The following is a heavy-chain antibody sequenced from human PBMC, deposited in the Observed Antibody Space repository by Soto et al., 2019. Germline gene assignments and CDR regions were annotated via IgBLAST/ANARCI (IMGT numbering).Heavy chain of an antibody. CDR1: GFSLSTSGVG. Sequence: QITLKESGPTLVKPTQTLTLTCTFSGFSLSTSGVGVGWIRQPPGKALEWLALIYWDDDKRYSPSLKSRLTITKDTSKNQVVRTMPNMDPVDTATYYCAHGAITNWFDPWGQGTLVTVSS. CDR2: IYWDDDK. J-gene: IGHJ5*02. CDR3: AHGAITNWFDP. V-gene: IGHV2-5*02. D-gene: IGHD2-2*01.